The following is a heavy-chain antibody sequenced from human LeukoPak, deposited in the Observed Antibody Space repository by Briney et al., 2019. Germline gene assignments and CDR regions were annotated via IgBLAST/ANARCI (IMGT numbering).Heavy chain of an antibody. CDR2: IKPDGSEK. V-gene: IGHV3-7*01. J-gene: IGHJ4*02. CDR3: SGRDSSRSPRAY. Sequence: GGSLRLSCAASGLTFTYFWMNWVRQAPGRGLEWVANIKPDGSEKYYVDSVKGRFAISRDNAKNEVYLEMNSLRAEDTGVYYCSGRDSSRSPRAYWGQGTPVSVSS. D-gene: IGHD2-2*01. CDR1: GLTFTYFW.